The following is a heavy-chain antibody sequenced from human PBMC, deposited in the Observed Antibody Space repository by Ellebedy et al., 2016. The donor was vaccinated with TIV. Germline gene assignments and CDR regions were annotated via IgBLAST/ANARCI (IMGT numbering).Heavy chain of an antibody. CDR3: ARIGYSAAEFDF. CDR2: IGNKPNTFTT. J-gene: IGHJ4*02. Sequence: GESLKISCVASGLTFSDHYMDWVRQAPGKGLEWLGRIGNKPNTFTTQYAASVKGRFTISRDDSKHSLYLQMNTLKTEDTAIYYCARIGYSAAEFDFWGQGTLVTVSS. CDR1: GLTFSDHY. D-gene: IGHD1-26*01. V-gene: IGHV3-72*01.